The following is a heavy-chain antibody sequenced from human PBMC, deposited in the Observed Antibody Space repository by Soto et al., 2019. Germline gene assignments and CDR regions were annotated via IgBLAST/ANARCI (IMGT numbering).Heavy chain of an antibody. CDR3: VKERYAQLWLEDYGMDV. V-gene: IGHV3-30*18. CDR2: ISYDGTDK. D-gene: IGHD5-18*01. J-gene: IGHJ6*02. CDR1: GFTFSSHG. Sequence: QVQLVESGGGVVQPGRSLRLSCAASGFTFSSHGIHWVRQAPGKGLEWVALISYDGTDKYYADSVKGRFTISRDNSKNTLYLQMSSLGPEDTAVYYCVKERYAQLWLEDYGMDVWGQGTTVTV.